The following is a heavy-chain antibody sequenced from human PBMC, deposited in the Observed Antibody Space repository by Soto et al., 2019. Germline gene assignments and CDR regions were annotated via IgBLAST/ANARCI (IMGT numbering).Heavy chain of an antibody. Sequence: QVQLVQSGAEVKKPGASVKISCEASGYSFTSQYVHWVRQAPGQGLEWMVIINPNGGSTTYAQKFQGRVPMTRAPSTSTVDKNRGTRPSEYTAVSYRAREMGLSPGGGGTEPLDIWGQGTMVTVAS. J-gene: IGHJ3*02. CDR2: INPNGGST. CDR1: GYSFTSQY. CDR3: AREMGLSPGGGGTEPLDI. D-gene: IGHD3-16*01. V-gene: IGHV1-46*03.